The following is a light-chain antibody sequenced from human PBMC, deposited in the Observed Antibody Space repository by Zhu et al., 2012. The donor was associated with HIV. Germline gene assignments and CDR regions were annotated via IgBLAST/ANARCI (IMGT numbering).Light chain of an antibody. CDR3: QQYGGAPRT. CDR1: QSINRNY. Sequence: EIVLTQSPGILSLSPGERATLSCRASQSINRNYLAWYQQKVGQAPRLLIYDTSSRATGIPDRFSGSGSGTDFTLTISRLEPEDFAVYYXQQYGGAPRTFGQGTKVEIK. CDR2: DTS. J-gene: IGKJ1*01. V-gene: IGKV3-20*01.